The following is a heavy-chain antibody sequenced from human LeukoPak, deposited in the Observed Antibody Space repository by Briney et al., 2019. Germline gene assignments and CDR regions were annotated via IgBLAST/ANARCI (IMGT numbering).Heavy chain of an antibody. Sequence: GGSLRLSCAASGFTFSSYAMSWVRQAPGKGLEWVSTISGSGDNTFYADSVKGRFTISRDNSKNTLYLQMSSLRAEDTAVYYCTRPYYYDSSGNDYWGQGTLVTVSS. D-gene: IGHD3-22*01. J-gene: IGHJ4*02. CDR2: ISGSGDNT. CDR1: GFTFSSYA. V-gene: IGHV3-23*01. CDR3: TRPYYYDSSGNDY.